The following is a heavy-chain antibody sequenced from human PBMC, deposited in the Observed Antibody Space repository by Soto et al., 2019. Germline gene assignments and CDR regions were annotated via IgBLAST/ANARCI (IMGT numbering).Heavy chain of an antibody. D-gene: IGHD4-17*01. CDR3: ARVATVTTLGYDAFDI. J-gene: IGHJ3*02. CDR1: GGSISSGGYS. Sequence: QLQLQESGSGLVKPSQTLSLTCAVSGGSISSGGYSWSWIRQPPGKGLEWIGYIYHSGSTYYNPSLKSRVTISVDRSKNQFSLKLSSVTAADTAVYYCARVATVTTLGYDAFDIWGQGTMVTVSS. V-gene: IGHV4-30-2*01. CDR2: IYHSGST.